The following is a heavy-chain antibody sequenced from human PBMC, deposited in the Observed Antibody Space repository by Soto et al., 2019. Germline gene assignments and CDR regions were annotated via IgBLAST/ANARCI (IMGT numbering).Heavy chain of an antibody. V-gene: IGHV3-23*01. D-gene: IGHD2-15*01. Sequence: GGSLRLSCAASGFTFSSYAMSWVRQAPGKGLEWVSVISGSGGSTYYADSVKGRFTISRDNSKNTLDLQMNSLRAEDTAVYYCAKEGRDIVVVVAARRGDWFDPWGQGTLVTVSS. CDR1: GFTFSSYA. J-gene: IGHJ5*02. CDR2: ISGSGGST. CDR3: AKEGRDIVVVVAARRGDWFDP.